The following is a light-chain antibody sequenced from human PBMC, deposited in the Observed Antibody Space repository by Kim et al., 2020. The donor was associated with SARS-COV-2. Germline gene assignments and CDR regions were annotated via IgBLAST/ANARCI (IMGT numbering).Light chain of an antibody. J-gene: IGLJ1*01. CDR3: CSYAGSPPYV. CDR1: SSDVGGYNY. V-gene: IGLV2-11*01. Sequence: QSVLTQPRSVSGSPGQSVTISCTGTSSDVGGYNYVSWYQQHPGKAPKLMIYDFNERPSGVPDRFSGSKSGNTASLTISGLQAEDEADYYCCSYAGSPPYVFGTGTKVTVL. CDR2: DFN.